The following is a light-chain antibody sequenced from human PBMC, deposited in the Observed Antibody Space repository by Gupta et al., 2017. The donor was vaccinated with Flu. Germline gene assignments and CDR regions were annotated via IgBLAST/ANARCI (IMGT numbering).Light chain of an antibody. CDR2: SNN. J-gene: IGLJ3*02. CDR3: AAWDGSRDGFWV. CDR1: STNIGSNT. V-gene: IGLV1-44*01. Sequence: VTISGSGSSTNIGSNTVAWYQQLPEKAPKLLIYSNNRRPTGGPDRFSGSKSGASASLAISGLPSEDEADYYCAAWDGSRDGFWVFGGGTKVTVL.